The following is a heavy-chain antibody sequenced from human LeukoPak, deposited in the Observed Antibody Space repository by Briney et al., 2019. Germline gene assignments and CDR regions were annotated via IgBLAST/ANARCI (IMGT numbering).Heavy chain of an antibody. CDR2: TSDSGGTS. Sequence: GGSLRLSCAASGFTFSNNAMNWVRQAPGKGLEWVAFTSDSGGTSYYADSVKGRFTISRHNSKNTLYPQMNSLRAEDTAVYYCARSYCSDDCYPARDDYWGQGTLVTVSS. D-gene: IGHD2-21*02. J-gene: IGHJ4*02. V-gene: IGHV3-23*01. CDR1: GFTFSNNA. CDR3: ARSYCSDDCYPARDDY.